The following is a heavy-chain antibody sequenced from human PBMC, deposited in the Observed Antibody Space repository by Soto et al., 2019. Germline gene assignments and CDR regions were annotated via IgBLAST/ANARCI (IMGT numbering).Heavy chain of an antibody. CDR1: GFTFSTYG. V-gene: IGHV3-21*01. D-gene: IGHD5-18*01. CDR2: ISDSGHYI. Sequence: GGSLRLSCAASGFTFSTYGMNWVRQAPGKGLEWLSSISDSGHYIYYADSVKGRFTISRDNAKNSLFLQMNSLRGEDTAVYYCARDLMDTAMVYYYYYGMDVWGQGTTVTVSS. J-gene: IGHJ6*02. CDR3: ARDLMDTAMVYYYYYGMDV.